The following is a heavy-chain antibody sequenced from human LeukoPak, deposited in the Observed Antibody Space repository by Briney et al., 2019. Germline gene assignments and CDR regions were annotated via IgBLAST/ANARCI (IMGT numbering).Heavy chain of an antibody. V-gene: IGHV4-59*01. J-gene: IGHJ5*02. CDR2: IYYSGST. CDR1: GGSISSYY. D-gene: IGHD6-6*01. CDR3: ARGGIAARDWFDP. Sequence: PSETLSLTCIVSGGSISSYYWSWIRQPPGKGLEWIGYIYYSGSTNYNPSLKSRVTISVDTSKNQFSLKLSSVTAADTAVYYCARGGIAARDWFDPWGQGTLVTVSS.